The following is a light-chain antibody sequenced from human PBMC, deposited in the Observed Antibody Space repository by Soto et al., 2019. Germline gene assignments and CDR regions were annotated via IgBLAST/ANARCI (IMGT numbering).Light chain of an antibody. V-gene: IGLV2-11*01. CDR1: SSDIGGYNY. CDR3: CSYAGGYTFWV. Sequence: QSALTQPRSVSGSPGQSVTISCTGTSSDIGGYNYVSWYQQHPGKAPKIIIYDDSKRPSGVPDRFSGSKSGNTASLTISGLQAEDEADYYCCSYAGGYTFWVFGGGTQLTVL. CDR2: DDS. J-gene: IGLJ3*02.